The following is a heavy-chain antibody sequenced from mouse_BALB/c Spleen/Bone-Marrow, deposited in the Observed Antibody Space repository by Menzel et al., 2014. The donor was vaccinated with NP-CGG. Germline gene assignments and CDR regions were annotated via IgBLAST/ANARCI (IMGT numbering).Heavy chain of an antibody. CDR2: INPSTGYT. D-gene: IGHD1-1*01. CDR1: GYTFTSYW. CDR3: ARGATVVARYFDS. J-gene: IGHJ2*01. V-gene: IGHV1-7*01. Sequence: VQLQQSGAELAKPGASVMMSCKASGYTFTSYWMHWVKQRPGQALEWIGYINPSTGYTEFNQKFKDKATLTADKSSSTACMHLSSLTSEDSAVYYCARGATVVARYFDSWGQGTTLTVSS.